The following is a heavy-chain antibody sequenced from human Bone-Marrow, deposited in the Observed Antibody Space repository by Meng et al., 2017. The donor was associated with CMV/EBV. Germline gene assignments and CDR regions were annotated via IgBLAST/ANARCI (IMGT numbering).Heavy chain of an antibody. J-gene: IGHJ6*02. CDR3: ARAKPTYYDFWSGYYYYGMDV. CDR1: GFTFSSYE. Sequence: GGSLRLSCAASGFTFSSYEMNWVRQAPGKGLEWVSYISSSSTIYYADSVKGRFTISRDNAKNSLYLQMNSLRAEDTAVYYCARAKPTYYDFWSGYYYYGMDVWGQGTTVTVSS. CDR2: ISSSSTI. D-gene: IGHD3-3*01. V-gene: IGHV3-48*03.